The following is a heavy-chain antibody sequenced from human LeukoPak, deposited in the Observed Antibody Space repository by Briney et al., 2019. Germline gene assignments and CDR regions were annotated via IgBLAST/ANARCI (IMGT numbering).Heavy chain of an antibody. CDR2: IRNDGATR. V-gene: IGHV3-23*01. CDR1: GISFSNYA. CDR3: ARDGVVPAAVNY. J-gene: IGHJ4*02. Sequence: GGSLRLSCAVSGISFSNYAMAWVRQAQGKGLEWVASIRNDGATRDYAGSVKGRFTISRDNSKNSLYLQMNSLRAEDTAVYYCARDGVVPAAVNYWGQGTLVTVSS. D-gene: IGHD2-2*01.